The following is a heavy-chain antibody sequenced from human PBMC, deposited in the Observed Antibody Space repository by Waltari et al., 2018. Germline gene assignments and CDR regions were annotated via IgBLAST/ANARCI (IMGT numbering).Heavy chain of an antibody. CDR3: ARDLGDLGGWYSASYYYYYYMDV. CDR2: IYPRGST. D-gene: IGHD6-19*01. Sequence: QVQLQASGPGLVKPSETLSLTCTVSGGSISSYYWSWIRQTAGKGLEWVGGIYPRGSTNDTLAPKERVTMSVDTSKNQCSRKLGSVTAADTAVYYCARDLGDLGGWYSASYYYYYYMDVWGKGTTVTVSS. J-gene: IGHJ6*03. V-gene: IGHV4-4*07. CDR1: GGSISSYY.